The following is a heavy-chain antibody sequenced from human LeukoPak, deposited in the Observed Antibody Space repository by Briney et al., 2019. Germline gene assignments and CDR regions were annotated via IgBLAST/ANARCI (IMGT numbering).Heavy chain of an antibody. D-gene: IGHD3-3*01. CDR1: GGSISSGDYY. J-gene: IGHJ4*02. Sequence: SETLSLTCTVSGGSISSGDYYWSWVRQPPGKGLEWIVYIYYSGSTYYHPALKSRLTISVDTSKNQFSLKLSSVTAADTAVYYCARGGQEITIFGVVTEPLNQLTARAADYWGQGTLVTVSS. CDR3: ARGGQEITIFGVVTEPLNQLTARAADY. CDR2: IYYSGST. V-gene: IGHV4-30-4*01.